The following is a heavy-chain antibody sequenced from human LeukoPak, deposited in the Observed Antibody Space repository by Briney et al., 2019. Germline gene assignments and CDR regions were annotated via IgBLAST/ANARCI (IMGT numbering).Heavy chain of an antibody. CDR2: INPNSGGT. D-gene: IGHD3-10*01. J-gene: IGHJ6*02. V-gene: IGHV1-2*02. CDR1: GYTFTGYY. CDR3: ARELPYYYGSGSYLDGMDV. Sequence: ASVRVSCKASGYTFTGYYMHWVRQAPGQGLEWMGWINPNSGGTNYAQKFQGRVTMTRDTSIRTAYMELSRLRSDDTAVYYCARELPYYYGSGSYLDGMDVWGQGTTVTVSS.